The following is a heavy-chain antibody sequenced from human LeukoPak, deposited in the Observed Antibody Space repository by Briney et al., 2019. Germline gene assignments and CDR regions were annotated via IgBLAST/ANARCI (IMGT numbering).Heavy chain of an antibody. V-gene: IGHV3-7*03. D-gene: IGHD5-24*01. CDR1: GFTFSSYW. Sequence: GGSLRLSCAASGFTFSSYWMGWVRQAPGKGLEWVANIKQDGSEKYYVDSVKGRFTISRDNAKDSLYLQMNSLRAADTAVYYCAKERATALLNYAFDPWGQGTLVTVSS. CDR3: AKERATALLNYAFDP. CDR2: IKQDGSEK. J-gene: IGHJ5*02.